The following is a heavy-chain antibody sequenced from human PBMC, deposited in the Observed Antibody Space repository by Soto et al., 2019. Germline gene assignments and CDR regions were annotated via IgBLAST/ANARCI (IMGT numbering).Heavy chain of an antibody. CDR1: GYTFTSYD. CDR2: MNPNSGNT. D-gene: IGHD2-21*02. CDR3: ARVRSCGDSHWFDP. Sequence: QVQLVQSGAEVKKPGASVKVSCKASGYTFTSYDINWVRQATGQGLEWMGWMNPNSGNTGYAQKFQGRVTMTRNTSISTAYMELSSLRSEDTAVYYWARVRSCGDSHWFDPWGQGTLVTVSS. V-gene: IGHV1-8*01. J-gene: IGHJ5*02.